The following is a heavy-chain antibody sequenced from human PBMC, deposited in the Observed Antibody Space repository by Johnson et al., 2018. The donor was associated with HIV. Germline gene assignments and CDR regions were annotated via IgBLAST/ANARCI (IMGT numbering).Heavy chain of an antibody. D-gene: IGHD5-24*01. CDR3: AKAVRDGYNCAFDI. J-gene: IGHJ3*02. Sequence: EVQLVESGGGLVQPGGSLRLSCAASGFNFSNYWMSWVRQAPGKGLEWVSGIDWHGGSTGYADSVKGRFTISRDNVKNSLYLQMNSLRAEDTALYYCAKAVRDGYNCAFDIWGQGTMVTVSS. CDR1: GFNFSNYW. V-gene: IGHV3-20*04. CDR2: IDWHGGST.